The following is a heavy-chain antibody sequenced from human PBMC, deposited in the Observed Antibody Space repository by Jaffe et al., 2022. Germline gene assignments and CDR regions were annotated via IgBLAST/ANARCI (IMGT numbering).Heavy chain of an antibody. V-gene: IGHV3-21*01. CDR3: ARDAGGNDVGFDY. Sequence: EVQLVESGGGLVKPGGSLRLSCAASGFTFSSYSMNWVRQAPGKGLEWVSSISSSSSYIYYADSVKGRFTISRDNAKNSLYLQMNSLRAEDTAVYYCARDAGGNDVGFDYWGQGTLVTVSS. J-gene: IGHJ4*02. CDR1: GFTFSSYS. CDR2: ISSSSSYI. D-gene: IGHD1-1*01.